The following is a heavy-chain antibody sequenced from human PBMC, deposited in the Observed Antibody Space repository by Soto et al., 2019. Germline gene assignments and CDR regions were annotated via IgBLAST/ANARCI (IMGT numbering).Heavy chain of an antibody. V-gene: IGHV4-31*03. CDR1: GGSISSGGYY. CDR2: IYYSGST. CDR3: ARGLYNWNYFDY. D-gene: IGHD1-20*01. J-gene: IGHJ4*02. Sequence: QVQLQESGPGLVKPSQTLSLTCTVSGGSISSGGYYWSWIRQHPGKGLEWIGYIYYSGSTHYNPSLKSRVTISVDTSKNTFYLKLSSVTAADTAVYYCARGLYNWNYFDYWGQGTLVTVSS.